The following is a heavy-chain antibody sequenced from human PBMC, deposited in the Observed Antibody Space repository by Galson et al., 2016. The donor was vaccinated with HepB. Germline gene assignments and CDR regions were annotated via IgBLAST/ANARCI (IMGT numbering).Heavy chain of an antibody. Sequence: SETLSLTCTVSGGSISSTTNWWSWVRQSPGQGLEWIGEIYHSGDTNYNPALKSRATRSVDTSRNQFSLSLSSVTAADTAVYYCASVCTGGTCKFAGYDAFDIWGQGTTVTVSS. CDR3: ASVCTGGTCKFAGYDAFDI. CDR1: GGSISSTTNW. J-gene: IGHJ3*02. D-gene: IGHD2-8*02. CDR2: IYHSGDT. V-gene: IGHV4-4*02.